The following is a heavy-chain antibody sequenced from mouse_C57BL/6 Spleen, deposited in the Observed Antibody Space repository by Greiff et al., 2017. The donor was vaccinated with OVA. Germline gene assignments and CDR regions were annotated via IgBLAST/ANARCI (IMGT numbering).Heavy chain of an antibody. CDR1: GYTFTSYT. CDR2: INPSSGYT. Sequence: VQLQQSGAELARPGASVKMSCKASGYTFTSYTMHWVKQRPGQGLEWIGYINPSSGYTKYNQKFKDKATLTADKSSSTAYMQLSSLTSEDSAVYYCARSGDYYGSSHYYAMDYWGQGTSVTVSS. J-gene: IGHJ4*01. CDR3: ARSGDYYGSSHYYAMDY. D-gene: IGHD1-1*01. V-gene: IGHV1-4*01.